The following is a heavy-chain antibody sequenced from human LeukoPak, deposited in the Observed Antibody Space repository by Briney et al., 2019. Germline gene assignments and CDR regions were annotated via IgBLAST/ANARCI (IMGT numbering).Heavy chain of an antibody. Sequence: GGSLRLSCAASGFTFSSYSMNWVRQAPGKGLEWVSSISSSSSYIYYADSVKGRFTISRDNAKNSLYLQMNSLRAEDTAVYYCARDHPSGYRFDYWGQGTLVTVSS. D-gene: IGHD5-12*01. J-gene: IGHJ4*02. CDR2: ISSSSSYI. V-gene: IGHV3-21*01. CDR1: GFTFSSYS. CDR3: ARDHPSGYRFDY.